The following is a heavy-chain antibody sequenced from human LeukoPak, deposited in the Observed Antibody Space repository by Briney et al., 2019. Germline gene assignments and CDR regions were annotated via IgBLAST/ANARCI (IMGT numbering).Heavy chain of an antibody. D-gene: IGHD3-10*01. V-gene: IGHV3-23*01. CDR1: GFTFRTYA. CDR3: AKLSTFGDLSRVRFDP. J-gene: IGHJ5*02. CDR2: ISGSGGTT. Sequence: GGSLRLSCAVSGFTFRTYAMSWVRQAPGKGLEWVSAISGSGGTTYYADSVKDRFTISRDNSKNTLYLQMNSLRAEDTAVYYCAKLSTFGDLSRVRFDPWGQGTLVTVSS.